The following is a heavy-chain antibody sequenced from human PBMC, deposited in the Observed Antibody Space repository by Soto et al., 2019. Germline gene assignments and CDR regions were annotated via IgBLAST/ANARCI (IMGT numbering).Heavy chain of an antibody. J-gene: IGHJ4*02. CDR3: ARRYGFFFDY. CDR1: GGSISSYY. Sequence: SEILSLTCTVSGGSISSYYWSWIRQPPGKGLEWIGYIYYSGSTNYNPSLKSRVTISVDTSKNQFSLKLSSVTAADTAVYYCARRYGFFFDYWGQETRVTVS. CDR2: IYYSGST. V-gene: IGHV4-59*08. D-gene: IGHD3-16*01.